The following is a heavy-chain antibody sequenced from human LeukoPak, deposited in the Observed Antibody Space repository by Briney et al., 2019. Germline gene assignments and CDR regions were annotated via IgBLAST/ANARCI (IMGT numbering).Heavy chain of an antibody. CDR1: GFTFSSYS. Sequence: GGSLRLSCAASGFTFSSYSMNWVRQAPGKGLEWVSVISGSGASTYYADSVKGRFTISRDNSKNTLYLQTNSLRAEDTAVYYCAKDIVIIPAASYAFDIWGQGTMVIVSS. CDR3: AKDIVIIPAASYAFDI. V-gene: IGHV3-23*01. J-gene: IGHJ3*02. CDR2: ISGSGAST. D-gene: IGHD2-2*01.